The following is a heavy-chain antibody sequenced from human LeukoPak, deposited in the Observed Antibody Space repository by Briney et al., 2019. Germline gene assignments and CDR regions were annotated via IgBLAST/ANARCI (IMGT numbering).Heavy chain of an antibody. Sequence: SETLSLTCAVYGGSFSGYYWSWIRQPPGKGLEWIGEINHSGSTNYNPSLKSRVTISVDTSKNQFSLKLSSVTAADTAVYYCARGVVGGSSWFDPWGPGNPGHRLL. D-gene: IGHD2-15*01. CDR1: GGSFSGYY. J-gene: IGHJ5*02. CDR3: ARGVVGGSSWFDP. V-gene: IGHV4-34*01. CDR2: INHSGST.